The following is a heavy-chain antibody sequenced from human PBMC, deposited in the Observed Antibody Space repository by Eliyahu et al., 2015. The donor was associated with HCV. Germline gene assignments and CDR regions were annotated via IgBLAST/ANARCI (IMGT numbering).Heavy chain of an antibody. CDR3: ARWGDQDYGLDV. J-gene: IGHJ6*02. CDR1: GLTVSRNY. Sequence: EVQLVESGGGLVQPGGSLRLXCVASGLTVSRNYMTWVRQXPGKGLECVSLIDRGGFSQNADSVKGRFTVARDSSKNTMYLQMKSLRVEDTGVYYCARWGDQDYGLDVWGQGTTVTVSS. CDR2: IDRGGFS. V-gene: IGHV3-66*02. D-gene: IGHD3-16*01.